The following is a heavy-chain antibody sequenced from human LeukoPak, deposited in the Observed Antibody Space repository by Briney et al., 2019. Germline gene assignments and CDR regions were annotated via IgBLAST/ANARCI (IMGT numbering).Heavy chain of an antibody. D-gene: IGHD3-22*01. J-gene: IGHJ4*02. CDR1: GGSFSGYY. Sequence: SETLSLTCAVYGGSFSGYYWSWIRQPPGKGLEWIGEINHSGSTNYNPSLKSRVTISVDASKKQFSLKLSSVTAADTAVYYCVTYYFDSSGPKKNYWGQGTLVTVSS. CDR2: INHSGST. CDR3: VTYYFDSSGPKKNY. V-gene: IGHV4-34*01.